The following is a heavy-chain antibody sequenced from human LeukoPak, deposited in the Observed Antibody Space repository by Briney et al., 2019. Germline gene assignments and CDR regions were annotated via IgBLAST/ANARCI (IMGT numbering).Heavy chain of an antibody. CDR1: GYSFTSYW. V-gene: IGHV5-51*01. CDR2: IYPGDSDT. Sequence: GESLKTSCKGSGYSFTSYWIGWVRQMPGKGLEWMGIIYPGDSDTRYSPSFQGQVTISADKSISTAYLQWSSLKASDTAMYYCARRSYSSSWYGLLDYWGQGTLVTVSS. J-gene: IGHJ4*02. CDR3: ARRSYSSSWYGLLDY. D-gene: IGHD6-13*01.